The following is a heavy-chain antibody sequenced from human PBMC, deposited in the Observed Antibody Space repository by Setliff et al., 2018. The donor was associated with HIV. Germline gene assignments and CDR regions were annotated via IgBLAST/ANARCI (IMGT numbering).Heavy chain of an antibody. CDR2: IFYSGST. Sequence: SETLSLTCTVSGGSISRSRNYWGWIRQPPGKGLEWIGSIFYSGSTYYNPSLKSRPTISVDTSKNQFSLKLNFVTAADTAVYYCARLAIPAATTDYWGQGTLVTVSS. V-gene: IGHV4-39*01. CDR3: ARLAIPAATTDY. CDR1: GGSISRSRNY. J-gene: IGHJ4*02. D-gene: IGHD2-2*01.